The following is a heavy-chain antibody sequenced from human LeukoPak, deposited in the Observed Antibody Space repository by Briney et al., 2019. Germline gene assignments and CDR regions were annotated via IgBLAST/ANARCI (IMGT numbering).Heavy chain of an antibody. CDR2: ITTSSTYI. CDR3: AKDATAAAGTVYMDV. CDR1: GFSFSTYN. J-gene: IGHJ6*03. V-gene: IGHV3-21*01. D-gene: IGHD6-13*01. Sequence: GGSLRLSCAASGFSFSTYNMNWVRQAPGKGLEWVSSITTSSTYIYYADSVEGRFTISRDNAKNSLYLQMDSLRAEDSAVYYCAKDATAAAGTVYMDVWGKGTTVTVSS.